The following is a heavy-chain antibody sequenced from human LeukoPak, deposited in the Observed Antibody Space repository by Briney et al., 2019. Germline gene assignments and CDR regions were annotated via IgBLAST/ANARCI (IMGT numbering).Heavy chain of an antibody. CDR1: AFTFEDYA. D-gene: IGHD3-22*01. V-gene: IGHV3-43*02. CDR3: AKDIQYYYDSSADY. CDR2: ISGDGGTT. J-gene: IGHJ4*02. Sequence: GGSLRLSCAASAFTFEDYAMHWVRQAPGKGLEWVSLISGDGGTTYYTNSVKGRFTISRDNRRKSLYLQMNSLTTEDSALYYCAKDIQYYYDSSADYWGQGTLVTVSS.